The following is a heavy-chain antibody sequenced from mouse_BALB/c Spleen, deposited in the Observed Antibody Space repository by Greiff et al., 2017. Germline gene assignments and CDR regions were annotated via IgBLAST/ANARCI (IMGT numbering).Heavy chain of an antibody. CDR1: GFTFSDYG. CDR2: ISNLAYSI. CDR3: ARDGGRLLLPLFAY. Sequence: DVKLVESGGGLVQPGGSRKLSCAASGFTFSDYGMAWVRQAPGKGPEWVAYISNLAYSIYYAATVTGRFTISRENAKNTLYLEMSSLRSEDTAMYYCARDGGRLLLPLFAYWGQGTLVTVSA. D-gene: IGHD1-1*01. V-gene: IGHV5-15*02. J-gene: IGHJ3*01.